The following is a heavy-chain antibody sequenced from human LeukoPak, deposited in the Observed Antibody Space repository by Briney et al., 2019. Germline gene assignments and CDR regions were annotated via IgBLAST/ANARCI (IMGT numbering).Heavy chain of an antibody. CDR1: GGSISSYY. CDR3: ARRRDRDYYGMDV. J-gene: IGHJ6*02. Sequence: SETLSLTCTVSGGSISSYYWSWIRQPPGKGLEWIGYIYYSGSTNYNPSLKSRATISVDTSKNQFSLKLSSVTAADTAVYYCARRRDRDYYGMDVWGQGTTVTVSS. CDR2: IYYSGST. D-gene: IGHD1-14*01. V-gene: IGHV4-59*08.